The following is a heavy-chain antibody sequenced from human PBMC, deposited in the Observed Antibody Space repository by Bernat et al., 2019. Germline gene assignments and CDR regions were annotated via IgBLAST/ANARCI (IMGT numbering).Heavy chain of an antibody. Sequence: EVQLVESGGGLVQPGGSLRLSCAASGFTFSSYEMNWVRQAPGKGLEWVSYISSSGSTIYYADSVKGRFTISRDNAKNSLYLQMNSLRAEDTAVYYCARGYSSGWYAGWFDPWGQGTLVTVSS. D-gene: IGHD6-19*01. CDR2: ISSSGSTI. J-gene: IGHJ5*02. CDR3: ARGYSSGWYAGWFDP. CDR1: GFTFSSYE. V-gene: IGHV3-48*03.